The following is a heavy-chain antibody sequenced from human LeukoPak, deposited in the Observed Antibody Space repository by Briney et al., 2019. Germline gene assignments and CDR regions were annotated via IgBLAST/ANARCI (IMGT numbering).Heavy chain of an antibody. J-gene: IGHJ4*02. CDR2: IRYDGSNK. Sequence: GGSLRLSCAASGFTFSSYGMHWVRQAPGKGLEWVAFIRYDGSNKYYADSVKGRFTVSRDNSKNTLYLQMNSLRAEDTAVYYCVRGAYSSSWLNFDYWGQGTLATVSS. D-gene: IGHD6-13*01. CDR3: VRGAYSSSWLNFDY. V-gene: IGHV3-30*02. CDR1: GFTFSSYG.